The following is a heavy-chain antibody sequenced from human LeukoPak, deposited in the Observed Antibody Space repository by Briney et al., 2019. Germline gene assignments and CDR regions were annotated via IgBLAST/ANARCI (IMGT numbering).Heavy chain of an antibody. CDR2: IIPIFGTA. V-gene: IGHV1-69*06. Sequence: SVKVSCKASGGTFISYTISWVRQAPGQGLEWMGGIIPIFGTANYAQKLQGRVTITADKSTSTAYMEMRRLRSEDTAVYYCARVFDRDYYGSGSLNWLDPWGEGTLVTVSS. CDR1: GGTFISYT. J-gene: IGHJ5*02. CDR3: ARVFDRDYYGSGSLNWLDP. D-gene: IGHD3-10*01.